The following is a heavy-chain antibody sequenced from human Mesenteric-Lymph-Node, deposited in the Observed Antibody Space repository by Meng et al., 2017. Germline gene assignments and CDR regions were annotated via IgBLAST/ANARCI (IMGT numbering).Heavy chain of an antibody. CDR3: ATGKIGGYDPYYYYYGMDV. V-gene: IGHV1-24*01. Sequence: ASVKVSCKVSGYTLTELSMHWVRQAPGKGLEWMGGFDPEDGETIYAQKFQGRVTMTEDTSTDTAYMELSSLRSEDTAVYYCATGKIGGYDPYYYYYGMDVWGQGTTVTVSS. CDR1: GYTLTELS. D-gene: IGHD5-12*01. J-gene: IGHJ6*02. CDR2: FDPEDGET.